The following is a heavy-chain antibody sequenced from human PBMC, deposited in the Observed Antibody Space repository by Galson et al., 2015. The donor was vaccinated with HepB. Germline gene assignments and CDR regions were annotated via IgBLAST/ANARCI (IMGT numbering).Heavy chain of an antibody. CDR2: IYSSGST. J-gene: IGHJ4*02. V-gene: IGHV4-59*01. CDR1: GGSITSYY. D-gene: IGHD2-21*01. Sequence: SETLSLTCTVSGGSITSYYWSWIRQPPERGLEWIGYIYSSGSTNYNPSLKSRVTISVDTSKNQFSLNLNFVTAADTAVYYCARAPGAYSYFDSWGQGTLVTVSS. CDR3: ARAPGAYSYFDS.